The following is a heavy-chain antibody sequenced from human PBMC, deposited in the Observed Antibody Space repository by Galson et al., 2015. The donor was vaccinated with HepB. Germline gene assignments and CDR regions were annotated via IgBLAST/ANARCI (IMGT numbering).Heavy chain of an antibody. CDR2: ISPYSGKT. J-gene: IGHJ6*02. CDR3: ARDLRGPQKYNILTGYWAYGMDV. D-gene: IGHD3-9*01. CDR1: GYGFTNYD. V-gene: IGHV1-18*01. Sequence: SVKVSCKASGYGFTNYDINWVRQAPGQGLEWMGWISPYSGKTNYAQKLQGRVTMTTDTSTTTAYMELRSLISGDTAVYYCARDLRGPQKYNILTGYWAYGMDVWGQGTTVTVSS.